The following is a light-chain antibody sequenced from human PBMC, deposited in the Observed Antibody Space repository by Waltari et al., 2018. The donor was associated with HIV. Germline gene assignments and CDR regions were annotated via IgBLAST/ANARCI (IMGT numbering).Light chain of an antibody. CDR1: SSDVGDYNS. CDR3: SSYSKSNSLV. CDR2: EVS. J-gene: IGLJ1*01. V-gene: IGLV2-14*01. Sequence: QSVLTQPASVSGSPGQSITISCTGASSDVGDYNSVSWYQQSQGQAPKLLICEVSDRPSVVSNRFSGSKSGNTSSLTISGLQPEDESNYYCSSYSKSNSLVFGTGTKVTVL.